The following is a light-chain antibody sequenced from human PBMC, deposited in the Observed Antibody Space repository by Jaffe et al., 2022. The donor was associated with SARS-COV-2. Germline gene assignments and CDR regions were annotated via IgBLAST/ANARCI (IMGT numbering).Light chain of an antibody. V-gene: IGKV1-39*01. CDR2: TAS. J-gene: IGKJ5*01. CDR1: QSISNY. CDR3: QQTYSTPIA. Sequence: DIQVTQSPSSLSASVGDRVAITCRASQSISNYLNWYQQKPGKAPNLLIYTASSLQSGVPSRFSGSGSGTDFTLTISSLQPEDFATYYCQQTYSTPIAFGQGTRLEIK.